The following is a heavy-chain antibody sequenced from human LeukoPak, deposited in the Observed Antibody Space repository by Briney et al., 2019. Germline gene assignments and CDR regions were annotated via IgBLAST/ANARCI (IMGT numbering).Heavy chain of an antibody. CDR1: GFTFSSYE. V-gene: IGHV3-48*03. J-gene: IGHJ4*02. Sequence: PGGSLRLSCAASGFTFSSYEMNWVRQAPGKGLEWVSYISSSGSTIYYADSVKGRFTISRDNAKNSLYLQMNSLGAEDTAIYYCTRDFSPVVGSTLYWGQGTLVTVSS. D-gene: IGHD1-26*01. CDR3: TRDFSPVVGSTLY. CDR2: ISSSGSTI.